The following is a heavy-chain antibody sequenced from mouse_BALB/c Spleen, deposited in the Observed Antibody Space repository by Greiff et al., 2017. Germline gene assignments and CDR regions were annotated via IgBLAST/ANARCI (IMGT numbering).Heavy chain of an antibody. D-gene: IGHD2-14*01. CDR3: TRGAYYRYDGAWFAY. CDR2: IYPSDSYT. CDR1: GYTFTSYW. J-gene: IGHJ3*01. Sequence: QVQLKQPGAELVRPGASVKLSCKASGYTFTSYWINWVKQRPGQGLEWIGNIYPSDSYTNYNQKFKDKATLTVDKSSSTAYMQLSSPTSEDSAVYYCTRGAYYRYDGAWFAYWGQGTLVTVSA. V-gene: IGHV1-69*02.